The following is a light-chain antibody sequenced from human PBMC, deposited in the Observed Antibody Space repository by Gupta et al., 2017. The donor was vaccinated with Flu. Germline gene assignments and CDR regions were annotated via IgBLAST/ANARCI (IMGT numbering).Light chain of an antibody. CDR3: QHSYTDPA. CDR1: QSISSY. J-gene: IGKJ1*01. Sequence: DIHMTQSPSSLSASVGDRVTITCRASQSISSYLNWYQQKPGKAPKLLIYAASSLQSGVPSRFSGSGAGTDFTLTSSMLQAEDFATYYLQHSYTDPAFGQGTKVEIK. CDR2: AAS. V-gene: IGKV1-39*01.